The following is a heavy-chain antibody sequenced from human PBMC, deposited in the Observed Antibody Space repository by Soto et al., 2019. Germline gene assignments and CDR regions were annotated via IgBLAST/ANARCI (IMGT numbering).Heavy chain of an antibody. CDR3: ARPWDTAMVSTWNY. CDR1: GFTFSSYE. D-gene: IGHD5-18*01. Sequence: GGSLRLSCAASGFTFSSYEMNSVRQAPGKGLEWVSYISSSGSTIYYADFVKGRFTISRDNAKNSLYLQMNSLRAEDTAVYYCARPWDTAMVSTWNYGGQGTLVTVSS. V-gene: IGHV3-48*03. J-gene: IGHJ4*02. CDR2: ISSSGSTI.